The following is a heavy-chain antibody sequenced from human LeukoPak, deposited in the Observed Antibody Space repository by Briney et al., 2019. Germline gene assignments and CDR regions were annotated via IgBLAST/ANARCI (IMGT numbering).Heavy chain of an antibody. J-gene: IGHJ6*03. CDR2: INSDGSST. CDR3: ASPYYDFWSGYYVGNMDV. CDR1: GFTFSSYG. D-gene: IGHD3-3*01. V-gene: IGHV3-74*01. Sequence: GGSLRLSCAASGFTFSSYGMNWVRQAPGKGLVWVSRINSDGSSTSYADSVKGRFTISRDNAKNTLYLQMNSLRAEDTAVYYCASPYYDFWSGYYVGNMDVWGKGTTVTVSS.